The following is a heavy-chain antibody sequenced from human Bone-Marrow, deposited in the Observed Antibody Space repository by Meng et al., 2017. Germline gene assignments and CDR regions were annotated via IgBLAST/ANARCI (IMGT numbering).Heavy chain of an antibody. CDR3: ARASRSVPNSGYDSDPPEDYYYYGMDV. CDR2: IYYSGST. D-gene: IGHD5-12*01. Sequence: GSLRLSCTVSGGSISSYYWSWIRQPPGKGLEWIGYIYYSGSTNYNPSLKSRVTISVDTSKNQFSLKLSSVTAADTAVYYCARASRSVPNSGYDSDPPEDYYYYGMDVWGQGTTVTVSS. CDR1: GGSISSYY. J-gene: IGHJ6*02. V-gene: IGHV4-59*01.